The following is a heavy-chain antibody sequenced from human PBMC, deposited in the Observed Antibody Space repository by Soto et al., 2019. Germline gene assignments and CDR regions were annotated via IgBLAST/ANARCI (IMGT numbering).Heavy chain of an antibody. Sequence: QVQLVQSGAEVKKPGSSVKVSCKASGGTFSSYAISWVRQAPGQGLEWMGGIIPIFGTANYAQKFQGRVTITADESTSTAYMELSSLRSEDTAVYYCASGYCISTSCQGLRPFDYWGQGTLVTVSS. CDR1: GGTFSSYA. V-gene: IGHV1-69*12. J-gene: IGHJ4*02. CDR3: ASGYCISTSCQGLRPFDY. CDR2: IIPIFGTA. D-gene: IGHD2-2*03.